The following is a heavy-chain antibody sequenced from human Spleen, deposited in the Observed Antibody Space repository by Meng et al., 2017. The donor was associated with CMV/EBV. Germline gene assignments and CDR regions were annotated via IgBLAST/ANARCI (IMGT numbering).Heavy chain of an antibody. CDR2: VYHSGST. CDR3: ARGWASTPYGMDV. D-gene: IGHD2-2*01. CDR1: GYSISEGYY. J-gene: IGHJ6*02. Sequence: SETLSLTCTVSGYSISEGYYWAWIRQSPGRGLEWIGSVYHSGSTFYNPSLESRVTISVDTSKNQFSLRLTSVTATDTAVYYCARGWASTPYGMDVWGQGTTVTVSS. V-gene: IGHV4-38-2*02.